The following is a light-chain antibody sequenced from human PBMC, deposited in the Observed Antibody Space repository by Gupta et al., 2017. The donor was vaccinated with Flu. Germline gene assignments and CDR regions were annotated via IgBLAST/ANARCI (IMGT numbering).Light chain of an antibody. CDR3: MQALQTAYT. CDR2: LGS. V-gene: IGKV2-28*01. CDR1: QSLLHSNGYNY. J-gene: IGKJ2*01. Sequence: DIVMTQSPLSLPVTPGEPASISCRSSQSLLHSNGYNYLDWYLQKPGQSPQLLIYLGSNRASGVPDRFSGSGSGTDFTPKISRVEAEDVGVYYCMQALQTAYTFGQGTKLEIK.